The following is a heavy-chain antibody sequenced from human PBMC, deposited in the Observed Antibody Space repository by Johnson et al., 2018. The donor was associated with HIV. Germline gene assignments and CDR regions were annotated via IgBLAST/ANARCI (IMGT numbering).Heavy chain of an antibody. Sequence: VQLVESGGGLVQPGGSLRLSCAASGFTFSSYAMSWVRQAPGKGLEWVSAISGSGGSTYYADSVKGRFTISRDNSKNTLYLQMNSLRAEDTAVYYCASSEGARYSYGYTDSQGDAFDIWGQGTMVTVSS. CDR3: ASSEGARYSYGYTDSQGDAFDI. J-gene: IGHJ3*02. D-gene: IGHD5-18*01. V-gene: IGHV3-23*04. CDR2: ISGSGGST. CDR1: GFTFSSYA.